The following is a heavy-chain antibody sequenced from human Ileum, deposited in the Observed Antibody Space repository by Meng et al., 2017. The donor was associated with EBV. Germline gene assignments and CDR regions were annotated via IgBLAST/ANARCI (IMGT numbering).Heavy chain of an antibody. CDR1: GYSISSTNW. D-gene: IGHD3-22*01. Sequence: VHLQESGPGLVKPSDPLSLTCAVSGYSISSTNWWGWIRQPPGKGLEWIGYIYYSGSTSYNPSLKSRVTMSVDTSKNQFSLNLNSVTAVDTAVYYCARNVPGTSAYYDWGQGTLVTVSS. J-gene: IGHJ4*02. CDR2: IYYSGST. CDR3: ARNVPGTSAYYD. V-gene: IGHV4-28*01.